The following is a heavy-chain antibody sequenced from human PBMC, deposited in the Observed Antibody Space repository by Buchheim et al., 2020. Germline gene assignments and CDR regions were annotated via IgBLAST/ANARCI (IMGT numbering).Heavy chain of an antibody. D-gene: IGHD5-18*01. J-gene: IGHJ4*02. Sequence: EMQLLESGGGLVQPGGSLRLSCAASGFTFSSYVMSWVRQAPGKGLEWVSSISNSVGHTYYVDSVKGRFTISRVNSENTLYLQMSSLRAEDTAVYYCAKQDTALTREGYFDFWGQGTL. CDR3: AKQDTALTREGYFDF. CDR1: GFTFSSYV. V-gene: IGHV3-23*01. CDR2: ISNSVGHT.